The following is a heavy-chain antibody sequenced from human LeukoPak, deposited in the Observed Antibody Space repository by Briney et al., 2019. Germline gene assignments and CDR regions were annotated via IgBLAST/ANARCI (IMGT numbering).Heavy chain of an antibody. D-gene: IGHD3-16*01. CDR3: ARESQGGLNYFDY. V-gene: IGHV3-21*01. Sequence: GGPLRLSCAASGFTFSSYSMNWVRQAPGKGLEWVSSISSSSSYIYYADSVKGRFTISRDNAKNSLYLQMNSLRAEDTAVYYCARESQGGLNYFDYWGQGTLVTVSS. CDR2: ISSSSSYI. CDR1: GFTFSSYS. J-gene: IGHJ4*02.